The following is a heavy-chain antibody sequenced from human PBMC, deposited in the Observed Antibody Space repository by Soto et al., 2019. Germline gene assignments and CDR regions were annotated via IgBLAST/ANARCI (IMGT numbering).Heavy chain of an antibody. CDR1: GGSISSGDYY. J-gene: IGHJ5*02. Sequence: TLSLTCTVSGGSISSGDYYWSWIRQPPGKGLEWIGYIYYSGSTYYNPSLKSRVTISVDTSKNQFSLKLSSVTAADTAVYYCAREAAGFGNWFDPWGQGTLVTVSS. V-gene: IGHV4-30-4*01. CDR2: IYYSGST. D-gene: IGHD6-13*01. CDR3: AREAAGFGNWFDP.